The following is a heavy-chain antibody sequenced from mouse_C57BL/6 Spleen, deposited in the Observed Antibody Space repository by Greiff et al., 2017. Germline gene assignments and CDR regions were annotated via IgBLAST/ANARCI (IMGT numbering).Heavy chain of an antibody. CDR3: AREDSYGSSLYYAMDY. CDR2: INPSSGYT. Sequence: QVQLQQSGAELARPGASVKMSCKASGYTFTSYTMHWVKQRPGQGLEWIGYINPSSGYTKYNQKFKDKATLTADKSSSTAYMQLSSLTSEDSAVYYCAREDSYGSSLYYAMDYWGQGTSVTVSS. J-gene: IGHJ4*01. CDR1: GYTFTSYT. V-gene: IGHV1-4*01. D-gene: IGHD1-1*01.